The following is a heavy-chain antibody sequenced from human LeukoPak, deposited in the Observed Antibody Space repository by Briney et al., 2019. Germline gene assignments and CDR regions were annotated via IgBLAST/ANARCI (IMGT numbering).Heavy chain of an antibody. V-gene: IGHV3-30*18. CDR2: ISYDGSNK. CDR1: GFTFSSYG. J-gene: IGHJ4*02. CDR3: AKDTSGSYGY. Sequence: GRSRRLSCAASGFTFSSYGMHGVRQAPGKGLEWVAVISYDGSNKYYADSVKGRFTISRDNSKNTLYLQMNSLRAEDTAVYYCAKDTSGSYGYWGQGTLVNVSS. D-gene: IGHD1-26*01.